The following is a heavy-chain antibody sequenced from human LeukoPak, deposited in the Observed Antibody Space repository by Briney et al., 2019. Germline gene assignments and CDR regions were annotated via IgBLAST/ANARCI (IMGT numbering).Heavy chain of an antibody. J-gene: IGHJ4*02. CDR2: IRSKADSYAT. CDR1: GFTFSNAW. Sequence: GGSLRLSCAASGFTFSNAWMSWVRQASGKGLEWVGHIRSKADSYATVYAASVKGRFTITRDDSENTAYLQMNSLKTEDTAVYYCARGHTAVTRHFDFWGQGTLVTVSS. CDR3: ARGHTAVTRHFDF. D-gene: IGHD4-17*01. V-gene: IGHV3-73*01.